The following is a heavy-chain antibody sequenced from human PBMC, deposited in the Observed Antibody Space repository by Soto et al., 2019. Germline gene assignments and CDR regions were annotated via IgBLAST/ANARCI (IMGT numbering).Heavy chain of an antibody. D-gene: IGHD5-12*01. CDR2: INHSGST. V-gene: IGHV4-34*01. Sequence: SETLSLTCAVYGGSFSGYYWTWIRQPPGKGLEWIGEINHSGSTNCNPSLKSRVTISVDTSKNQFSLNLNSVTVADTAVYYCARAAVATGWIDPWGPGTMVTVSS. J-gene: IGHJ5*02. CDR1: GGSFSGYY. CDR3: ARAAVATGWIDP.